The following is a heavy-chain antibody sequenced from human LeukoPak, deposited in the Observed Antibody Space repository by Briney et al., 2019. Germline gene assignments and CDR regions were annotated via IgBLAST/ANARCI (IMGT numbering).Heavy chain of an antibody. CDR1: GFTFSSYA. J-gene: IGHJ6*03. CDR2: ISGSGGST. V-gene: IGHV3-23*01. D-gene: IGHD7-27*01. Sequence: AGGSLRLSCAASGFTFSSYAMSWVRQAPGKGLEWVSAISGSGGSTYYADSVKGRFTISRDNSKNTLYLQMNSLRAEDTAVYYCANSLGHRDYYYYYMDVWGKGTTVTVSS. CDR3: ANSLGHRDYYYYYMDV.